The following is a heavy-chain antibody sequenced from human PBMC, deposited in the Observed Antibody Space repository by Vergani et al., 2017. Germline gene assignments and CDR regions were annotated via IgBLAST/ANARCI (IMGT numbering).Heavy chain of an antibody. CDR2: TYYRSKWYN. Sequence: QVQLQESGPGLVKPSQILSLTCAISGDSVSSNSAAWNSLRQSPSRGLEWLGRTYYRSKWYNDYAVSVKSRITINPDTSKNQFSLQLNSVTPEDTAVYYCARDIAEVGATTIDAFDIWGQGTMVTVSS. CDR1: GDSVSSNSAA. CDR3: ARDIAEVGATTIDAFDI. D-gene: IGHD1-26*01. V-gene: IGHV6-1*01. J-gene: IGHJ3*02.